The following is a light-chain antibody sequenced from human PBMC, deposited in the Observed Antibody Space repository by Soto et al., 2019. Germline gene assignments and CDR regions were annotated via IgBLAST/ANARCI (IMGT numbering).Light chain of an antibody. J-gene: IGKJ1*01. V-gene: IGKV1-39*01. CDR3: HQSLSSPRT. CDR1: EGISSY. Sequence: DIQMTQSPSSLSASVGDRVTITCRASEGISSYLNWYQLKPGTAPKLLIYAASNLQSGVPPRFSGSGSGKDFTLTIAALQPDDFATYYCHQSLSSPRTFGQGTKVDIK. CDR2: AAS.